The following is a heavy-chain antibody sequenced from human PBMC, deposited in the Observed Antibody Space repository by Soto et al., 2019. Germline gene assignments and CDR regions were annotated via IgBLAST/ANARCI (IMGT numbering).Heavy chain of an antibody. CDR1: GFTFSSYS. CDR3: ASGSSGCHPKRDWYFDL. Sequence: EVQLVESGGGLVKPGGSLRLSCAASGFTFSSYSMNWVRQAPGKGLEWVSSISSSSSYIYYADSVKGRFTISRDNAKNSLYLQMNSLRAEDTAVYYCASGSSGCHPKRDWYFDLWGRGTLVTVSS. CDR2: ISSSSSYI. J-gene: IGHJ2*01. V-gene: IGHV3-21*01. D-gene: IGHD6-19*01.